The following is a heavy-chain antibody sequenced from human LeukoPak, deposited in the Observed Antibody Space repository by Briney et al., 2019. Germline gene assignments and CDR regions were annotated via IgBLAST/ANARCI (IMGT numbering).Heavy chain of an antibody. Sequence: GGSLKISCKGSGYSFTSYWIGWVRQMPGKGLEWMGIIYPGYSDTRYSPSFQGQVTISADKSISTASLQWSSLKASDTAMYYCARHVTGYCSGGSCYSGWFDPWGQGTLVTVSS. CDR2: IYPGYSDT. J-gene: IGHJ5*02. CDR1: GYSFTSYW. CDR3: ARHVTGYCSGGSCYSGWFDP. D-gene: IGHD2-15*01. V-gene: IGHV5-51*01.